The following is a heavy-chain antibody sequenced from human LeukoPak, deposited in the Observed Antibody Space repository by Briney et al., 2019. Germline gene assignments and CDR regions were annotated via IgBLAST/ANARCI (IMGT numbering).Heavy chain of an antibody. J-gene: IGHJ4*02. D-gene: IGHD2-15*01. V-gene: IGHV1-18*01. CDR2: ISAYNGNA. CDR3: TRDRPTLNCDDGSCLGLYVDQLDY. Sequence: GASAKVSCKASGYTFTKFGISWVRQAPGQGLEWMGWISAYNGNADHAQRFHGRFTMTTDIFTSTAYMELTSLRSDDTDVYYCTRDRPTLNCDDGSCLGLYVDQLDYWGQGTLVTVSS. CDR1: GYTFTKFG.